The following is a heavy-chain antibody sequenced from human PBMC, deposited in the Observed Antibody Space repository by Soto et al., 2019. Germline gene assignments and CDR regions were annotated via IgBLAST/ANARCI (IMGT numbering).Heavy chain of an antibody. V-gene: IGHV3-21*01. CDR3: AIWVYSGSPHFDY. CDR2: ISSSSSYI. D-gene: IGHD1-26*01. J-gene: IGHJ4*02. Sequence: EVQLVESGGGLVKPGGSLRLSCAASGFTFSSYSMNWVRQAPGKGLEWVSSISSSSSYIYYADSVKGRFTISRDNAKNSLYLQMNSLRDADTAVYYCAIWVYSGSPHFDYWGPGTLVTVSS. CDR1: GFTFSSYS.